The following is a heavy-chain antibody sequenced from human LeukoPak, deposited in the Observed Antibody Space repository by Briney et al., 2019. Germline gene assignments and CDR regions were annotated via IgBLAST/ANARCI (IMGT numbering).Heavy chain of an antibody. CDR3: ARRRTAAAADY. CDR1: GGSITSSSFY. D-gene: IGHD6-13*01. J-gene: IGHJ4*02. CDR2: IYYSGST. V-gene: IGHV4-61*05. Sequence: SETLSLTCTVSGGSITSSSFYWGWFRQPPGKGLEWVGYIYYSGSTNYNPSLKSRVTISVDTSKNQFSLKLSSVTAADTAVYYCARRRTAAAADYWGREPWSPSPQ.